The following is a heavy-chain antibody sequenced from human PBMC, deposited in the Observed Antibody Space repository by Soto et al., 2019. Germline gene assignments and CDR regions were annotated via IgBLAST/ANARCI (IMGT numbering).Heavy chain of an antibody. CDR1: GGTFSRSA. J-gene: IGHJ3*01. CDR3: TRHEGVALSPFDL. D-gene: IGHD2-15*01. V-gene: IGHV1-69*12. CDR2: IIPIFGRP. Sequence: QVQLGQSGAEVKKPASAGKVSCKASGGTFSRSALSWVRQTPRQGREWMGGIIPIFGRPNYAQNFQGRVTITADESTNTAHMELSTLKSEDTGVYYCTRHEGVALSPFDLWGQGPRVIVSS.